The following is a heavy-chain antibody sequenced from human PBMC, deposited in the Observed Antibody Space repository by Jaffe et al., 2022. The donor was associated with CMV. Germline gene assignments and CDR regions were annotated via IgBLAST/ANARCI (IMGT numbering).Heavy chain of an antibody. CDR2: INPSGGST. D-gene: IGHD5-18*01. J-gene: IGHJ4*02. CDR3: ARGGGDLWLQTQRSIFLFDY. CDR1: GYTFTSYY. V-gene: IGHV1-46*01. Sequence: QVQLVQSGAEVKKPGASVKVSCKASGYTFTSYYMHWVRQAPGQGLEWMGIINPSGGSTSYAQKFQGRVTMTRDTSTSTVYMELSSLRSEDTAVYYCARGGGDLWLQTQRSIFLFDYWGQGTLVTVSS.